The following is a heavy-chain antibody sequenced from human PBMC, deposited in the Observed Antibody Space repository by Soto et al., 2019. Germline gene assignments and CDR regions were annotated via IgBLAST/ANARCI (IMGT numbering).Heavy chain of an antibody. CDR1: GRSISNGGYY. Sequence: SETLSLTCTVSGRSISNGGYYWSWIRQQPGKGLEWIGYIYYSGSTYYNPSLKSRVTISVDTSKNQFSLKLSSVTAADTAVYYCASHGSWRDGYNYRYWGPGTLVTVSS. CDR3: ASHGSWRDGYNYRY. CDR2: IYYSGST. J-gene: IGHJ4*02. D-gene: IGHD5-12*01. V-gene: IGHV4-31*03.